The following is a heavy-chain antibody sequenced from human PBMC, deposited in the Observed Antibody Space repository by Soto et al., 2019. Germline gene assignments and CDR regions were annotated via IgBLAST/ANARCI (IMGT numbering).Heavy chain of an antibody. D-gene: IGHD4-4*01. V-gene: IGHV1-2*04. J-gene: IGHJ4*02. CDR3: ARAMRYSNYMGSGDY. Sequence: QVQLVQSGAEVKKPGASVKVSCKASGYTFTGYYMHWVRQAPGQGLEWMGWINPNSGGTNYAQKFQGWITMTRDTTIRTAHKELSRLRSDDTAVYYWARAMRYSNYMGSGDYWGQGTLVTVSS. CDR2: INPNSGGT. CDR1: GYTFTGYY.